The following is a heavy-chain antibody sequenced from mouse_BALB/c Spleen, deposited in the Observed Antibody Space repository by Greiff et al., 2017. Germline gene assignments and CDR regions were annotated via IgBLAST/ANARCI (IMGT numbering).Heavy chain of an antibody. CDR2: IYPGNSDT. D-gene: IGHD2-1*01. V-gene: IGHV1-5*01. CDR3: TTNYGNYGWFAY. J-gene: IGHJ3*01. CDR1: GYSFTSYW. Sequence: EVQLQQSGTVLARPGASVKMSCKASGYSFTSYWMHWVKQRPGQGLEWIGAIYPGNSDTSYNQKFKGKAKLTAVTSASTAYMELSSLTNEDSAVYYCTTNYGNYGWFAYWGQGTLVTVSA.